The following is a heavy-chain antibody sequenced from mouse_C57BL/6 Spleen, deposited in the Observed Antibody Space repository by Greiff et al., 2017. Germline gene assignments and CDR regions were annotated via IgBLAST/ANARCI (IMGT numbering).Heavy chain of an antibody. CDR3: ASGDTTVVAPFDG. V-gene: IGHV1-64*01. CDR1: GYTFTSYW. Sequence: QVQLQQPGAELVKPGASVKLSCQASGYTFTSYWMHWVKQRPGQGLEGLGMIHPNSGSTTYTEKFTSKATLSVDKSSSAAYMQLSSLTSEDSAVYYCASGDTTVVAPFDGWGTGTTVTVSS. D-gene: IGHD1-1*01. J-gene: IGHJ1*03. CDR2: IHPNSGST.